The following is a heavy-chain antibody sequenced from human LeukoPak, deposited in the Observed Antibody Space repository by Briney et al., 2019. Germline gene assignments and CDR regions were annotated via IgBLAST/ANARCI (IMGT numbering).Heavy chain of an antibody. J-gene: IGHJ4*02. CDR1: GGSISRSNW. CDR3: ARVDDTTFFDY. V-gene: IGHV4-4*02. Sequence: SSETLSLTCAVSGGSISRSNWWSWVRQPPGKGLEWIGEIYHTGSTNYNPSLKSRVTISVDKSKNQFSMKLSSVTAADTAVYYCARVDDTTFFDYWGQGTLVTLSS. CDR2: IYHTGST. D-gene: IGHD3-9*01.